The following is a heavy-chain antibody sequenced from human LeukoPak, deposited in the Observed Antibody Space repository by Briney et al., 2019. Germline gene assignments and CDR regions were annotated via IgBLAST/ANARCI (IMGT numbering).Heavy chain of an antibody. D-gene: IGHD4-17*01. CDR2: ISGSGGST. CDR3: ARLDGYGDYFSRRFDP. J-gene: IGHJ5*02. CDR1: GFTFSSYA. V-gene: IGHV3-23*01. Sequence: GGSLRLSCAASGFTFSSYAMSWVRQAPGKGLERVSAISGSGGSTYYADSVKGRFTISRDNSKNTLYLQMNSLRAEDTAVYYCARLDGYGDYFSRRFDPWGQGTLVTVSS.